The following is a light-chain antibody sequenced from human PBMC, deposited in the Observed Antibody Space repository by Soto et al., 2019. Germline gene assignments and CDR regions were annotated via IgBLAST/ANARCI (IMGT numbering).Light chain of an antibody. CDR2: KVS. J-gene: IGKJ4*01. Sequence: EIVMTQTPLSSAVTLGHPASISCRSSQSLVHSDGNTYLTWLLVGPGRSPRPLSYKVSDRSSGVPNSFAGSGGETEFTLRISRVDAEEVENDYCIQSRQFPLTFGGGTKVEI. CDR3: IQSRQFPLT. CDR1: QSLVHSDGNTY. V-gene: IGKV2-24*01.